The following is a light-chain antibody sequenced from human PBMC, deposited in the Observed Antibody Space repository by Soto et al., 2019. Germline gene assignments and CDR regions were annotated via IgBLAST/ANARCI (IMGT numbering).Light chain of an antibody. CDR3: AAWDVSLNVVV. CDR1: ASNIGSNP. CDR2: SSS. J-gene: IGLJ2*01. V-gene: IGLV1-44*01. Sequence: QSAVTQPPSASGTPGQSVTISCSGSASNIGSNPVNWYQQLPGTAPKLLIYSSSHRPSGVPDRISGSKSGTSASLAISGLQSGDEADYFCAAWDVSLNVVVFGGGTKVTV.